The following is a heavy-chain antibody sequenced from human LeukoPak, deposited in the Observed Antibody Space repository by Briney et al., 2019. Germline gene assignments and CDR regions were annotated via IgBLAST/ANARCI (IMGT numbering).Heavy chain of an antibody. CDR2: IYYSGST. J-gene: IGHJ4*02. D-gene: IGHD1-26*01. CDR3: ARSLGATTSRYFDY. CDR1: GGSISSSSYY. V-gene: IGHV4-39*07. Sequence: SETLSLTCTVSGGSISSSSYYWGWIRQPPGKGLEWIGSIYYSGSTYYNPSLKSRVTISVDTSKNQFSLKLSSVTAADTAVYYCARSLGATTSRYFDYWGQGTLVTVSS.